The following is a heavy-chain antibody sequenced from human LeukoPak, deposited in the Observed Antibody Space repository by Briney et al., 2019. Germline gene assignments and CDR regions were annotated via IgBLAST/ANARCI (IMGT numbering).Heavy chain of an antibody. Sequence: GGCLRLSCAASVFTFSSYSMNWVRQAPGKGLGWVSSISSSSSYIYYADSVKGRFTISRDNAKNSLYLQMNSLKIEDTAVYYCTSPHLWVDSSGYYRWYFDYWGQGTLVTVSS. CDR2: ISSSSSYI. J-gene: IGHJ4*02. CDR3: TSPHLWVDSSGYYRWYFDY. CDR1: VFTFSSYS. D-gene: IGHD3-22*01. V-gene: IGHV3-21*04.